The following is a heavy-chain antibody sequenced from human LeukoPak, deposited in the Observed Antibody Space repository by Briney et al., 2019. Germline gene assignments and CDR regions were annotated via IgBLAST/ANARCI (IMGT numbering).Heavy chain of an antibody. Sequence: ASVKVSCKASGYTFTSYGISWVRQAPGQGLEWMGWIGAYNGNTNYAQKLQGRVTMTTDTSTSTAYMELRSLRSDDTAVYYCARGSVRITMVRGVIRALGYWGQGTLVTVSS. CDR1: GYTFTSYG. V-gene: IGHV1-18*04. CDR2: IGAYNGNT. J-gene: IGHJ4*02. D-gene: IGHD3-10*01. CDR3: ARGSVRITMVRGVIRALGY.